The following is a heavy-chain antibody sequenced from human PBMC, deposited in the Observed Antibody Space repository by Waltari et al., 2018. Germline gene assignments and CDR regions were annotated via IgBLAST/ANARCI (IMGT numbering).Heavy chain of an antibody. CDR2: INPNSGNT. D-gene: IGHD3-22*01. V-gene: IGHV1-8*01. CDR3: ARAYYYDSSGYIHWYFDL. J-gene: IGHJ2*01. CDR1: GYTFTNYD. Sequence: QVQLVQSGAEVKKPGASVKVSCKASGYTFTNYDINWVRQATGQGLEWMGWINPNSGNTGYAQKFQGRVTMTRNTSISTAYMELSSLRSEDTAVYYCARAYYYDSSGYIHWYFDLWGRGTLVTVSS.